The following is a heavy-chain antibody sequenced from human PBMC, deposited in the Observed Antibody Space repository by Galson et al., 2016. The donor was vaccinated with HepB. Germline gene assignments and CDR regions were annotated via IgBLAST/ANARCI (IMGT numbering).Heavy chain of an antibody. CDR2: MRPAGDK. V-gene: IGHV3-13*01. D-gene: IGHD7-27*01. J-gene: IGHJ4*02. CDR3: ASGPHWDHAY. Sequence: SLRLSCAISGFTFNDYDMHWVRQSTGESLEWVANMRPAGDKYYPGSVKGRFTVSRESAKHSFYLQMDSLRAGDSGVYYCASGPHWDHAYWGQGTLVTVSS. CDR1: GFTFNDYD.